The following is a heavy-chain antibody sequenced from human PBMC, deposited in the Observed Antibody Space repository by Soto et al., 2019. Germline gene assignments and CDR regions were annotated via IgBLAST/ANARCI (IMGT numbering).Heavy chain of an antibody. CDR3: ASDIHGMDV. J-gene: IGHJ6*02. CDR2: IGTAGDT. Sequence: EVQLVESGGGVIQPGGSLTLSCTASGLTISDFDMHWVRQGPGKSLEWVSAIGTAGDTYYLDSVKGRFTISRDRDRNSMYLHMNSLRVGASAVYYCASDIHGMDVWGQGTTVSVSS. CDR1: GLTISDFD. V-gene: IGHV3-13*01.